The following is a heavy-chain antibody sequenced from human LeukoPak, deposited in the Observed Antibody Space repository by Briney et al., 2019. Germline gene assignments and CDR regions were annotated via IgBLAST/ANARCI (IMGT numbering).Heavy chain of an antibody. J-gene: IGHJ4*02. CDR2: IYYNGRI. CDR1: GASIRSGDYY. D-gene: IGHD3-3*02. CDR3: ARRVGAFPTYYFDY. Sequence: SETLSLTCTVSGASIRSGDYYWSWIRQPPGKGLEWIGYIYYNGRINYNPSLKSRIAISVDTSKNQFSLKLSSVTAADTAVYYCARRVGAFPTYYFDYWGQGTRVTVSS. V-gene: IGHV4-30-4*01.